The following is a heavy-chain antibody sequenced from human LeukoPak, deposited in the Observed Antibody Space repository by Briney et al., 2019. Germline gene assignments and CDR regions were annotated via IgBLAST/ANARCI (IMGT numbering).Heavy chain of an antibody. D-gene: IGHD2-15*01. J-gene: IGHJ4*02. V-gene: IGHV4-34*01. Sequence: PSETLSVTCAVYGGSFSGYYWSWIRQPPGKGLEWIGEINHSGSTNYNPSLKSRVTISVDTSKNQFSLKLSSVTAADTAVYYCARGSWDIVVVVAAMGFDYWGQGTLVTVSS. CDR2: INHSGST. CDR1: GGSFSGYY. CDR3: ARGSWDIVVVVAAMGFDY.